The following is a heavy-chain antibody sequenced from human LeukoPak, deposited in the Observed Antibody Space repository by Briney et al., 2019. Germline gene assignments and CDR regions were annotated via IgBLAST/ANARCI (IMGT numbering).Heavy chain of an antibody. Sequence: ASVKVSCKASGGTFSSYAISWVRQAPGQGLERMGGIIPIFGTANYAQKFQGRVTITADESTSTAYMELSSLRSEDTAVYYCARDPTSAVDTAMYWDNWFDPWGQGTLVTVSS. CDR1: GGTFSSYA. CDR3: ARDPTSAVDTAMYWDNWFDP. D-gene: IGHD5-18*01. J-gene: IGHJ5*02. V-gene: IGHV1-69*13. CDR2: IIPIFGTA.